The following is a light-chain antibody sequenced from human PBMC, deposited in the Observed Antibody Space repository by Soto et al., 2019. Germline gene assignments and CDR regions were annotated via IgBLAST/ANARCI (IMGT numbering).Light chain of an antibody. Sequence: AIRMTQSPSSLSASTGDRVTITCRASQGISSYLAWYQQKPGKAPKLLICAASTLQSGVPSRFSGSGSGTDFTLTISCLQSEDFATYYCQQYYSYPPITFGQGTRLEIK. CDR3: QQYYSYPPIT. CDR1: QGISSY. CDR2: AAS. V-gene: IGKV1-8*01. J-gene: IGKJ5*01.